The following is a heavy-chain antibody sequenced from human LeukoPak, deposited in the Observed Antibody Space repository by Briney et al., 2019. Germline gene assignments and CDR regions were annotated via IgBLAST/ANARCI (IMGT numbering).Heavy chain of an antibody. CDR3: ARCSGYYYLRYFDL. CDR1: GFTVSSNY. V-gene: IGHV3-66*01. Sequence: GGSLRLSCAASGFTVSSNYMSWVRQAPGKGLEWVSVIYSGGSTYYADSVKGRFTISRDNSKNTLYLQMNSLGAEDTAVYYCARCSGYYYLRYFDLWGRGTLVTVSS. D-gene: IGHD3-22*01. CDR2: IYSGGST. J-gene: IGHJ2*01.